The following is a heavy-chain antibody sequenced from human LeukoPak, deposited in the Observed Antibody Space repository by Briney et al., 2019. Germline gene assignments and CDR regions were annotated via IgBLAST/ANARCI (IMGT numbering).Heavy chain of an antibody. CDR3: ARGFRYYGSGIDY. J-gene: IGHJ4*02. D-gene: IGHD3-10*01. CDR2: ISTNGGST. V-gene: IGHV3-64*01. CDR1: GFTFSEYS. Sequence: PGGSLRLSCAASGFTFSEYSMHWVRQAPGKGLEYVSAISTNGGSTYYANSVKGRFTISRDDPKNTLDLQMGSLRPEDMAVYYSARGFRYYGSGIDYWGQGTLVTVSS.